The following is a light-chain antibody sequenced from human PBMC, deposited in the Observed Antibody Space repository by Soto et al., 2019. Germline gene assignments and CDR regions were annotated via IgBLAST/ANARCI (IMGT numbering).Light chain of an antibody. CDR3: AAWDDSLSALV. CDR1: RYNIGSNY. CDR2: RNN. J-gene: IGLJ2*01. Sequence: QSVLTQPPSASGTPGQRVTISCSGSRYNIGSNYVYSYQQLPGTAPKLIIYRNNQRPSGVPDRFSGSKSGTSASLAISGLRSEDEADYYCAAWDDSLSALVFGGGTKLTVL. V-gene: IGLV1-47*01.